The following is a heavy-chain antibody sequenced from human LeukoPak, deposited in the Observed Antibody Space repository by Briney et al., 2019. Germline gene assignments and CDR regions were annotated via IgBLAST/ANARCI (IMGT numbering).Heavy chain of an antibody. J-gene: IGHJ4*02. Sequence: GASLKISCKGSGSRFTSYWIGWVRQMPGKGLEWMGIIYPGDSDTRYSPSFQGQVTISADKSISTAYLQWSSLKASDTAMYYRARHDSSNWYQYYFDYWGQGSLVTVSS. V-gene: IGHV5-51*01. CDR3: ARHDSSNWYQYYFDY. CDR1: GSRFTSYW. D-gene: IGHD6-13*01. CDR2: IYPGDSDT.